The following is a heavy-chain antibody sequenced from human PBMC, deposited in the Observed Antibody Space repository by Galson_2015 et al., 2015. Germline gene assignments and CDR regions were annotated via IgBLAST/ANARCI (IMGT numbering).Heavy chain of an antibody. CDR3: AKDSEMATSKIYYYYYGMDV. J-gene: IGHJ6*02. Sequence: SLRLSCAASGFTFSSYGMHWVRQAPGKGLEWVAVISYDGSNKYYADSVKGRFTISRDNSKNTLYLQMNSLRAEDTAVYYCAKDSEMATSKIYYYYYGMDVWGRGTLVTVSS. CDR1: GFTFSSYG. D-gene: IGHD5-24*01. V-gene: IGHV3-30*18. CDR2: ISYDGSNK.